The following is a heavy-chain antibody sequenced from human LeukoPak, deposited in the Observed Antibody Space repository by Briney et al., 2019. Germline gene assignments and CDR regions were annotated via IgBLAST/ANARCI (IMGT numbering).Heavy chain of an antibody. Sequence: SETLSLTCTVSGGSISSGDYYWSRIRQHPGKGLEWIGYIYYSGSTYYTPSLRGRVTISVDTSKNQFSLNLSSVTAADTAVYYCARGYSLDYWGQGTLVTVSS. CDR2: IYYSGST. D-gene: IGHD5-18*01. J-gene: IGHJ4*02. V-gene: IGHV4-30-4*01. CDR3: ARGYSLDY. CDR1: GGSISSGDYY.